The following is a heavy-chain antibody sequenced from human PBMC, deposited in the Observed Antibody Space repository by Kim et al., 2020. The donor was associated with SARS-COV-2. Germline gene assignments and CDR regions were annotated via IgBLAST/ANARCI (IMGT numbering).Heavy chain of an antibody. D-gene: IGHD3-3*01. CDR1: GGSFSGYY. J-gene: IGHJ5*02. V-gene: IGHV4-34*01. CDR3: ASGVRLITVFGVVISPGGLSYNGFDP. Sequence: SETLSLTCAVYGGSFSGYYWSWIRQPPGKGLEWIGEINHSGSTNYNPSLKSRVTISVDTSKNQFSLKLSSVTAADTAVYYCASGVRLITVFGVVISPGGLSYNGFDPWGQGTLVTVSS. CDR2: INHSGST.